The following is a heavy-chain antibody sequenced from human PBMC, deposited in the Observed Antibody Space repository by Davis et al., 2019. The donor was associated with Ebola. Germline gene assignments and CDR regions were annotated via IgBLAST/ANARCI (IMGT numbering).Heavy chain of an antibody. CDR2: ISYDGSNK. CDR1: GFTFSSYG. Sequence: PGGSLRLSCAASGFTFSSYGMHWVRQAPGKGLEWVAVISYDGSNKYYADSVKGRFTISRDNSKNTLYLQMNSLRAEDTAVYYCAKDHWNDDWAFDIWGQGTMVTVSS. V-gene: IGHV3-30*18. CDR3: AKDHWNDDWAFDI. D-gene: IGHD1-1*01. J-gene: IGHJ3*02.